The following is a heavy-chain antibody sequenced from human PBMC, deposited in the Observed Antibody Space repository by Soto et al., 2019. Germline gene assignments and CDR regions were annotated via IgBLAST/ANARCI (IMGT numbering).Heavy chain of an antibody. CDR1: GATFSSDT. J-gene: IGHJ4*02. CDR3: AREAKGVVVYYFDY. Sequence: QVHLVQSGAEVKKPGSSVKVSCKTSGATFSSDTINWLRQAPGQGLEWMGGITPVFGSTNYAQKFRGRVTFAADLSTSTVYMDQNSLRAEDTAVYYCAREAKGVVVYYFDYWGQGTLVTVSS. CDR2: ITPVFGST. D-gene: IGHD2-21*01. V-gene: IGHV1-69*01.